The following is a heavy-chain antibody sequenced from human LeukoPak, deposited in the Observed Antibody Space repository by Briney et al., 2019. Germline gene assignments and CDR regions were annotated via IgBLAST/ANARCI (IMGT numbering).Heavy chain of an antibody. J-gene: IGHJ5*02. CDR2: ISAYNGNT. Sequence: ASVKVSCKASGYTFTSYGISWVRQAPGQGLEWMGWISAYNGNTNYAQKLQGRVTMTTDTSTSPAYMELRSLRSDDTAVYYCARAFLWFGESSFDPWGQGTLVTVSS. CDR1: GYTFTSYG. CDR3: ARAFLWFGESSFDP. V-gene: IGHV1-18*01. D-gene: IGHD3-10*01.